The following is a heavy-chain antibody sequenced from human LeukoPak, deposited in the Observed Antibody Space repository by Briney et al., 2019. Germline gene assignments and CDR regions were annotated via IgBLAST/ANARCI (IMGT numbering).Heavy chain of an antibody. V-gene: IGHV1-46*01. J-gene: IGHJ4*02. Sequence: ASVKVSCKASGYTFTSYYMHWVRQAPGQGLEWMGIINPSGGSTSYAQKFQGRVTMTRDTSTSTVYMELSSLRSEDTAVYYCARDSTPPLGYCSSTSCYFDYWGQGTLVTVSS. CDR3: ARDSTPPLGYCSSTSCYFDY. CDR1: GYTFTSYY. CDR2: INPSGGST. D-gene: IGHD2-2*01.